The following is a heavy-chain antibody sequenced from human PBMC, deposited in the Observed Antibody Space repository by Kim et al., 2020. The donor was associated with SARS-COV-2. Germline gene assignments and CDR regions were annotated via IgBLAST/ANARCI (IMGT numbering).Heavy chain of an antibody. CDR2: IYSGGSST. CDR1: GFTFSSYA. Sequence: GGSLRLSCAASGFTFSSYAMSWARQAPGKGLEWVSVIYSGGSSTYYADSVKGRFTISRDNSKNTLYLQMNSLRAEDTAVYYCAKDRGVVVPADYFDYWGQGTLVTVSS. J-gene: IGHJ4*02. D-gene: IGHD2-2*01. CDR3: AKDRGVVVPADYFDY. V-gene: IGHV3-23*03.